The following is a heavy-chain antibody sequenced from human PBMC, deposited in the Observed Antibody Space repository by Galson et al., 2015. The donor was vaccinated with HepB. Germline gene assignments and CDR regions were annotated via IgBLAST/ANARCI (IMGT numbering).Heavy chain of an antibody. Sequence: LRLSCAASGFTFSSYAMHWVRQAPGKGLEWVAVISYDGSNKYYADSVKGRFTISRDNSKNTLYLQMNSLRAEDTAVYYCTRHEYSSSRYFALWGRGTLVTVSS. D-gene: IGHD6-6*01. CDR1: GFTFSSYA. J-gene: IGHJ2*01. CDR2: ISYDGSNK. CDR3: TRHEYSSSRYFAL. V-gene: IGHV3-30-3*01.